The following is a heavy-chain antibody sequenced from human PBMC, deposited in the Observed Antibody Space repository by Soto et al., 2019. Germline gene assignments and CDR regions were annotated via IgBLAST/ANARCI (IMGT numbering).Heavy chain of an antibody. D-gene: IGHD2-2*01. CDR2: ISNDAITD. CDR1: GFSFSDYS. V-gene: IGHV3-11*01. J-gene: IGHJ6*03. Sequence: QVQLVESGGDLVKPGGSLRLSCAASGFSFSDYSMTWMRQAPGGGLDFVAFISNDAITDYYADSVKGRFTISRDNARNAVQLQIASLRAEDADLYYCQRDFHQMLSHKHYYYSVDLWGTSTTVAVSS. CDR3: QRDFHQMLSHKHYYYSVDL.